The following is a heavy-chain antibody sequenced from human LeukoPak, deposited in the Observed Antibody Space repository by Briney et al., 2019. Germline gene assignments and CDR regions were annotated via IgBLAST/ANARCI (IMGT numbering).Heavy chain of an antibody. CDR2: ISSSSSYI. V-gene: IGHV3-21*01. J-gene: IGHJ4*02. CDR3: ARDGAWAAAAYFDY. CDR1: GFTFSSYS. D-gene: IGHD6-13*01. Sequence: PGGSLRLSCAASGFTFSSYSMNWVRQAPGKGLEWVSSISSSSSYIYYADSVKGRFTISRDNAKNSLYLQMNSLRAEDTAVYYCARDGAWAAAAYFDYWGQGTLVTVSS.